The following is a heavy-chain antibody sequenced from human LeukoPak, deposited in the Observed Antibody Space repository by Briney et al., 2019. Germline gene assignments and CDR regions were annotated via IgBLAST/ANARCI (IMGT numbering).Heavy chain of an antibody. J-gene: IGHJ4*02. CDR3: ARGHPLGYCSGGSCYGIDY. CDR1: GYTLTSYY. D-gene: IGHD2-15*01. V-gene: IGHV1-46*01. CDR2: INPSGGST. Sequence: GASVKVSRKASGYTLTSYYMHWVRQAPGQGLEWMGIINPSGGSTSYAQKFQGRVTMTRDTSTSTVYMELSSLRSEDTAVYYCARGHPLGYCSGGSCYGIDYWGQGTLVTVSS.